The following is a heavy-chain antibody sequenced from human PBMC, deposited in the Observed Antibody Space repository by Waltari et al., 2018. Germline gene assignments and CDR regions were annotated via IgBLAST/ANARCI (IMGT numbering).Heavy chain of an antibody. V-gene: IGHV3-23*01. CDR1: GFTFRSYP. J-gene: IGHJ4*02. Sequence: EVQLLESGGGLVQPGGSLRLSCAASGFTFRSYPMRWFRQAPGKGLEWVSAISGSGGSTYYADSVKGRFTISRDNSKNTLYLQMNSLRAEDTAVYYCASNRRIAVAGNFDYWGQGTLVTVSS. CDR3: ASNRRIAVAGNFDY. D-gene: IGHD6-19*01. CDR2: ISGSGGST.